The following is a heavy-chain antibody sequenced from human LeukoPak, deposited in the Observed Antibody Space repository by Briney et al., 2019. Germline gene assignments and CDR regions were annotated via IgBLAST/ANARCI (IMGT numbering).Heavy chain of an antibody. CDR2: IYHSGST. V-gene: IGHV4-30-2*01. CDR1: GGSISSGGYS. CDR3: AGAGDFDS. J-gene: IGHJ4*02. D-gene: IGHD3-10*01. Sequence: KPSETLSLTCAVSGGSISSGGYSWSWIRQPPGKGLEWIGYIYHSGSTYYNPSLKSRVTISVDRSKNQFSLKLSSVTAADTAVYFCAGAGDFDSWGQGTLVTVSS.